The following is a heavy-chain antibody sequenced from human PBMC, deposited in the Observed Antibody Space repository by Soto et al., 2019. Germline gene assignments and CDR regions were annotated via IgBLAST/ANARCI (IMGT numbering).Heavy chain of an antibody. CDR1: GFTFSSYG. Sequence: PVGSLRLSCAASGFTFSSYGMHWVRQAPGKGLEWVAVISYDGSNKYYADSVKGRFTISRDNSKNTLYLQMNSLRAEDTAVYYCAKSDVLEWLARYYYGMDVWGQGTTVTVSS. V-gene: IGHV3-30*18. J-gene: IGHJ6*02. CDR3: AKSDVLEWLARYYYGMDV. CDR2: ISYDGSNK. D-gene: IGHD3-3*01.